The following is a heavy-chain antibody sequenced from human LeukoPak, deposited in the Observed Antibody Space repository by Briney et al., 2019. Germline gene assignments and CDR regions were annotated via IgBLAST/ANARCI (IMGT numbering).Heavy chain of an antibody. Sequence: ASVKVSCKASGYIFISYAMHWVRQATGQGPEWMGWINAGNGNTDYSQKFQGRVTISRDTSASTAYMELSSLRSEDTAVYYCARGIYYGSGRGPMDVWGQGTTVTVSS. D-gene: IGHD3-10*01. CDR1: GYIFISYA. V-gene: IGHV1-3*01. J-gene: IGHJ6*02. CDR3: ARGIYYGSGRGPMDV. CDR2: INAGNGNT.